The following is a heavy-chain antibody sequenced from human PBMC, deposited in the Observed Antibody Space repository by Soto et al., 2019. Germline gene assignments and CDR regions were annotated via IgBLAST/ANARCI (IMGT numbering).Heavy chain of an antibody. CDR3: ARMMPLGAVAGPSEDAFDI. J-gene: IGHJ3*02. Sequence: PSETLSLTCTVSGGSISSGGYYWSWIRQHPGKGLEWIGYIYYSGSTYYNPSLKSRVTISVDTSKNKFSLKLSSVTAADTAVYHCARMMPLGAVAGPSEDAFDIWGQGTMVTVSS. V-gene: IGHV4-31*03. CDR2: IYYSGST. D-gene: IGHD6-13*01. CDR1: GGSISSGGYY.